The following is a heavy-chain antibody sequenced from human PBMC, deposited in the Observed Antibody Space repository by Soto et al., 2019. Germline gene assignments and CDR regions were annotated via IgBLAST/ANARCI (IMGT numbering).Heavy chain of an antibody. D-gene: IGHD3-10*01. CDR3: ARGELWFGEFYYGMDV. CDR2: IYYSGST. Sequence: PSETLSLTCTVSGGSISSYYWSWIRQPPGKGLEWIWYIYYSGSTNYNPSLKSRVTISVDTSKNQFSLKLSSVTAADTAVYYCARGELWFGEFYYGMDVWGQGTTVTVSS. J-gene: IGHJ6*02. V-gene: IGHV4-59*08. CDR1: GGSISSYY.